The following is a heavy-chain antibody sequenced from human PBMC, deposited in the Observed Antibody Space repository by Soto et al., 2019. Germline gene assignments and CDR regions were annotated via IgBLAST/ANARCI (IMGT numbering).Heavy chain of an antibody. Sequence: EVQLVESGGGLVQPGGSLRLSCAASGFTVSSNYMSWVRQAPGKGLEWVSVIYSGGSTYYADSVKGRFTISRDNSKNTLYLQMNSLRAEDTAVYYCARSPRIQLWSRGFDYRGQGTLVTVSS. D-gene: IGHD5-18*01. CDR2: IYSGGST. CDR1: GFTVSSNY. CDR3: ARSPRIQLWSRGFDY. J-gene: IGHJ4*02. V-gene: IGHV3-66*01.